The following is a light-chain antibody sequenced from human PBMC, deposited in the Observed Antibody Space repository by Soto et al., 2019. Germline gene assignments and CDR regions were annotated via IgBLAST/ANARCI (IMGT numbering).Light chain of an antibody. V-gene: IGKV1-5*01. CDR1: QTISSW. CDR2: HAS. J-gene: IGKJ1*01. CDR3: QQYKSYP. Sequence: MYKSPSTVSGSVGDRVTITCRASQTISSWLAWYQQKPGKAPKLLIYHASTLESGVPSRFSGSGSGTEFTPTIIRLQPDDFATYYCQQYKSYPFGQGTKVDIK.